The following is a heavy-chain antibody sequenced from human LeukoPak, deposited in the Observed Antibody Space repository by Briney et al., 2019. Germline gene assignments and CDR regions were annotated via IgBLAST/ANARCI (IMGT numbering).Heavy chain of an antibody. J-gene: IGHJ4*02. V-gene: IGHV3-21*01. D-gene: IGHD3-10*01. CDR3: ARGGSGSSYFDY. CDR1: GFTFSSYS. Sequence: KSGGSLRLSCAASGFTFSSYSMNWVRQAPGKGLEWVSSISSSSSYIYYADSVKGRFTISRDNAKNPLYLQMNSLRAEDTAVYYCARGGSGSSYFDYWGQGTLVTVSS. CDR2: ISSSSSYI.